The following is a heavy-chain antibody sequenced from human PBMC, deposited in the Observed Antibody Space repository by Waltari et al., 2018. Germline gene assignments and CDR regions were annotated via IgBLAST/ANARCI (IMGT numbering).Heavy chain of an antibody. CDR1: GGTFSSYA. Sequence: QVQLVQSGAEVKKPGSSVKVSCKASGGTFSSYAISWVRQAPGQGLEWMGGIIPIFGTANDAQKCQGRVTITADESTSTAYMELSSLRSEDTAVYYCARGGPYYYDSSPPVYWGQGTLVTVSS. J-gene: IGHJ4*02. D-gene: IGHD3-22*01. CDR3: ARGGPYYYDSSPPVY. V-gene: IGHV1-69*01. CDR2: IIPIFGTA.